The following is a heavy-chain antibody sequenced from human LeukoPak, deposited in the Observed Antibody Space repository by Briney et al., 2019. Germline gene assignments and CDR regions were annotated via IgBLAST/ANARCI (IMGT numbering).Heavy chain of an antibody. Sequence: ASVKVSCKASGYTFTSYYMHWVRQAPGQGLEWMGIIDPSGGSTSYAQKFQGRVTITRNTAISTVYMELSSLRSEDTAVYYCARGHLQAPVYSTSWYRASNWFDPWGQGTLVAVSS. CDR2: IDPSGGST. D-gene: IGHD6-13*01. J-gene: IGHJ5*02. V-gene: IGHV1-46*01. CDR3: ARGHLQAPVYSTSWYRASNWFDP. CDR1: GYTFTSYY.